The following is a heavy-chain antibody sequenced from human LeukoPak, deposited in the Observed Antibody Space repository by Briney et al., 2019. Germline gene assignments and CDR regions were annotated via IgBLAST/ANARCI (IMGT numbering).Heavy chain of an antibody. D-gene: IGHD3-22*01. CDR1: GYTFTGYY. CDR2: INPNSGGT. CDR3: ARSDSSGYYFEPVDY. Sequence: ASVKVSCKASGYTFTGYYIHWVRQAPGQGLEWMGWINPNSGGTNYAQRFQGRVTMTRDTSTSTVYMELSSLRSEDTAVYYCARSDSSGYYFEPVDYWGQGTLVTVSS. J-gene: IGHJ4*02. V-gene: IGHV1-2*02.